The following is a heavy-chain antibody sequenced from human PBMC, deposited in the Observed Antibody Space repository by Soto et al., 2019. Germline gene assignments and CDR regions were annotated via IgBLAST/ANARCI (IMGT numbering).Heavy chain of an antibody. Sequence: QITLKESGPPLVKPTQTLTLTCSFSGFSLTTSGAGVGWIRQPPGKALEWLAVIYWNDDKRYSPSLNTRLTITKDNSTNQTVTTMTNMDPVDAARYSYAGPHPLMIGIDAFDIWGQGRMVSVSS. CDR2: IYWNDDK. CDR1: GFSLTTSGAG. CDR3: AGPHPLMIGIDAFDI. D-gene: IGHD3-22*01. J-gene: IGHJ3*02. V-gene: IGHV2-5*01.